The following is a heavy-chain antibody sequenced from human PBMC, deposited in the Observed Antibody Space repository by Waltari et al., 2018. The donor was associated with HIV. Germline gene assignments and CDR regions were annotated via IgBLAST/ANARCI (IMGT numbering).Heavy chain of an antibody. D-gene: IGHD3-3*01. CDR3: ARDHATIFGGGGRDYGMDV. Sequence: QVQLQESGPGLVKPSQTLSLTCTVSGGSISSGGYYWSWIRRHPGTGLEWIGYIYYSGSTYYNPSLKSRVTISVDTSKNQFSLKLSSVTAADTAVYYCARDHATIFGGGGRDYGMDVWGQGTTVTVSS. CDR1: GGSISSGGYY. J-gene: IGHJ6*02. V-gene: IGHV4-31*03. CDR2: IYYSGST.